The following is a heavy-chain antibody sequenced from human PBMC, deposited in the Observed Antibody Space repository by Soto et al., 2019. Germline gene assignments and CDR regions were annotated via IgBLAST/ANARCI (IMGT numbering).Heavy chain of an antibody. J-gene: IGHJ6*02. Sequence: GGSLRLSCAASGFTLSSYGMHWVRQAPSKGLEWVAVIWYDGSNKYYADSVKGRFTISRDNSKNTLYLQMNSLRAEDTAVYYCARDSVVPAARPLDYYGMDVWGQGTTVTVSS. CDR1: GFTLSSYG. CDR3: ARDSVVPAARPLDYYGMDV. V-gene: IGHV3-33*01. D-gene: IGHD2-2*01. CDR2: IWYDGSNK.